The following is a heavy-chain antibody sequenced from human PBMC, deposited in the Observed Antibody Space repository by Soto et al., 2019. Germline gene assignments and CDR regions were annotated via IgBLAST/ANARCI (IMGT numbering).Heavy chain of an antibody. CDR2: IYYSGST. Sequence: QVQLQESGPGLVKPSQTLSLTCTVSGGSISSGGYYWSWIRQHPGKGLEWIGYIYYSGSTYYNPSLKSRVTISVDTSKNHFPPKLGSVAGAGPAVYYCARGSVGPFPLDSWGQGTLVTVSS. CDR1: GGSISSGGYY. V-gene: IGHV4-31*03. CDR3: ARGSVGPFPLDS. J-gene: IGHJ4*02. D-gene: IGHD1-26*01.